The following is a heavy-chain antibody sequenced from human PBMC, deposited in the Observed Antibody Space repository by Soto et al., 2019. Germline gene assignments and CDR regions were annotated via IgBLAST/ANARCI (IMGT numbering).Heavy chain of an antibody. D-gene: IGHD2-8*01. Sequence: SETLSLTCNVSGGSINSYYWSWIRQPAGKGLEWIGRISSGGSAIYNPSLKSRVTISVDTSKNQFSLRLTSVTAADTTVYFCARDAYPNWFDFWGQGTLVTVSS. CDR1: GGSINSYY. V-gene: IGHV4-4*07. CDR2: ISSGGSA. J-gene: IGHJ5*01. CDR3: ARDAYPNWFDF.